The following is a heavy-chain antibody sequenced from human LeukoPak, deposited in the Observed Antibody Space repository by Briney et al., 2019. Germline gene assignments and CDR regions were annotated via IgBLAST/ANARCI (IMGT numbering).Heavy chain of an antibody. Sequence: GGSLRLSCAASGFTFSNYAMHWVRQAPGKGLEWVSVISYEGSRKNYADSVKGRFTISRDNSKNTVHLQMNSLSTEDTAVYYCARDRAETSRSLDYWGQGTLVTVSS. CDR3: ARDRAETSRSLDY. J-gene: IGHJ4*02. CDR2: ISYEGSRK. CDR1: GFTFSNYA. V-gene: IGHV3-30*04. D-gene: IGHD6-13*01.